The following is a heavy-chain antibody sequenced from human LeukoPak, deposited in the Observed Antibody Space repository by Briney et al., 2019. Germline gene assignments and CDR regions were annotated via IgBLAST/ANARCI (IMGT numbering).Heavy chain of an antibody. CDR2: INPSGGST. J-gene: IGHJ5*02. CDR1: GYTFTSYY. D-gene: IGHD6-19*01. V-gene: IGHV1-46*01. Sequence: ASVKVSCKASGYTFTSYYMHWVRQAPGQGLEWMGIINPSGGSTSYAQKFQGRVTMTRDMSTSTVYMELSSLRSEDTAVYYCARDEAYSSGWYRGSNWFDPWGQGTLVTVSS. CDR3: ARDEAYSSGWYRGSNWFDP.